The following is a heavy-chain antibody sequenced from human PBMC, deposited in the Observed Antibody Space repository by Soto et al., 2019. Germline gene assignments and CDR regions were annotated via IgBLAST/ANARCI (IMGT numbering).Heavy chain of an antibody. Sequence: QVQLVQSGAEVKKPGSSVKVSCKASGGTFSSSAISWVRHAPGQGLEWMGGIIPIFGTANYAQKFQGRVTITADESTSTAYMELSSLRSEDTAVYYCARSRSLYGMDVWCQGTTVTVSS. CDR3: ARSRSLYGMDV. CDR2: IIPIFGTA. CDR1: GGTFSSSA. V-gene: IGHV1-69*01. J-gene: IGHJ6*02.